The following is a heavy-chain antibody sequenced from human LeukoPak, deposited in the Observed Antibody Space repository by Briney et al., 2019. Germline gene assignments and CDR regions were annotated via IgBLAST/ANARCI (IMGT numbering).Heavy chain of an antibody. J-gene: IGHJ5*02. D-gene: IGHD4-17*01. CDR1: GFTFSSYW. CDR2: INGDGTTT. CDR3: ARGAYGDLPDWFDP. Sequence: PGGSLRLSCAASGFTFSSYWMHWVRQAPGEGLVWVSRINGDGTTTSYADSVKGRFTISRDNTKNVLYLQMNSLRAEDTAVYYCARGAYGDLPDWFDPWGQGTLVTVSS. V-gene: IGHV3-74*01.